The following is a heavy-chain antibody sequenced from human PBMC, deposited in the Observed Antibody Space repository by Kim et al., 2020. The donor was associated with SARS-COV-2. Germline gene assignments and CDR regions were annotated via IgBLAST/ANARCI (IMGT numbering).Heavy chain of an antibody. J-gene: IGHJ5*02. CDR3: ARHYPYDFWSGYPET. CDR1: GGSISSSSYY. D-gene: IGHD3-3*01. Sequence: SETLSLTCTVSGGSISSSSYYWGWIRQPPGKGLEWIGSIYYSGSTYYNPSLKSRVTISVDTSKNQFSLKLSSVTAADTAVYYCARHYPYDFWSGYPETWGQGTLVTVSS. V-gene: IGHV4-39*01. CDR2: IYYSGST.